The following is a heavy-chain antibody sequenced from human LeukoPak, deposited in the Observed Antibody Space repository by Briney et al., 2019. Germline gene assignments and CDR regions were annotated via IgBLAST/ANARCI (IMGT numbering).Heavy chain of an antibody. CDR2: IYYSGST. CDR1: GDSVNKSHYY. V-gene: IGHV4-39*02. J-gene: IGHJ5*02. CDR3: AREKLLLGAGWFDP. Sequence: SETLSLXCTVSGDSVNKSHYYWGWIRQPPGKGLQWIASIYYSGSTYYNPSLKSRVTISIDTSKNHFSLKLNSVTAADTAIYYCAREKLLLGAGWFDPWGQGTLVTVSS. D-gene: IGHD2-15*01.